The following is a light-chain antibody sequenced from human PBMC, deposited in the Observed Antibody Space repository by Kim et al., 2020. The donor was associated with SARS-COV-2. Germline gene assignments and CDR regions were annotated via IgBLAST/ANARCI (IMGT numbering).Light chain of an antibody. J-gene: IGKJ4*01. CDR2: AAS. Sequence: IQLTQSPSSLSASVGDRVTITCRASQDISSYLAWYQQKPGKARKLLIYAASTLQSGVPSRFSGSGSGTDFTLTISSLQPEDFATYYCQQLNSYPLTFGGGTKVDIK. CDR3: QQLNSYPLT. V-gene: IGKV1-9*01. CDR1: QDISSY.